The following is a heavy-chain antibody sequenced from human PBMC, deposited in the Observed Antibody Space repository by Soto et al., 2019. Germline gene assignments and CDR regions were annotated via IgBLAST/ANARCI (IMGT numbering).Heavy chain of an antibody. CDR2: VYFGGST. CDR1: GGSINTRSHY. CDR3: AGGDYYHSSGYYFYYYTMDV. V-gene: IGHV4-39*01. J-gene: IGHJ6*02. Sequence: PSEILSLTCTVSGGSINTRSHYWGWIRQTPGKGLEWIGNVYFGGSTYYNPSLKSRVTISVETSKSQFSLKLSSVTAADTAVYYCAGGDYYHSSGYYFYYYTMDVWGQGTTVTSP. D-gene: IGHD3-22*01.